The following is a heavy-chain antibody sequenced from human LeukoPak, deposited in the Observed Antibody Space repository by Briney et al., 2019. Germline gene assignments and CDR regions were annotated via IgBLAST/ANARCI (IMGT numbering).Heavy chain of an antibody. Sequence: SETLSLTCTVSGGSISSYYWSWIRQPPGKGLEWIGYIYYSGSTNYNPSLKSRVTISVDTSKNQFSLKLSSVTAADTAVYYCARNHGSSWYEVGYCYYYYMDVWGKGTTVTVSS. V-gene: IGHV4-59*01. J-gene: IGHJ6*03. CDR2: IYYSGST. D-gene: IGHD6-13*01. CDR1: GGSISSYY. CDR3: ARNHGSSWYEVGYCYYYYMDV.